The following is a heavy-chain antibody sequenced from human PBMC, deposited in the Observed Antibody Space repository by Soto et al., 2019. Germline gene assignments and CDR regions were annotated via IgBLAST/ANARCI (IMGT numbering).Heavy chain of an antibody. Sequence: ASVKVSCKASGGTFSNFAFNWVRQAPGQGLEWMGVFVPIFGTRNYAQKFQGRVTMTADESTSTVNMELSSLRSDDTALYFCARAPVDMATIGIQGFDSWGQGTLVTVSS. CDR3: ARAPVDMATIGIQGFDS. CDR1: GGTFSNFA. V-gene: IGHV1-69*13. D-gene: IGHD5-12*01. J-gene: IGHJ4*02. CDR2: FVPIFGTR.